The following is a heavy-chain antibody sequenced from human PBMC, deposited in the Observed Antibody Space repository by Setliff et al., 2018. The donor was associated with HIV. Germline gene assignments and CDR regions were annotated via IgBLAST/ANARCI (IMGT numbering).Heavy chain of an antibody. Sequence: LSLTCTVSGGSMNENHWSWLRQSPGKGLEWIAYIHTSGSTYFNPSFISRVTISIDSSKNQFSLKLMSLTAADTAFYYCARTGYAFDIWGRGTMVTVS. CDR1: GGSMNENH. CDR3: ARTGYAFDI. V-gene: IGHV4-4*08. J-gene: IGHJ3*02. CDR2: IHTSGST.